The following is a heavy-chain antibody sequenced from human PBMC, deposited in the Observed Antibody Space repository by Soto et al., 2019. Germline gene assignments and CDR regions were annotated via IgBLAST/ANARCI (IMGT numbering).Heavy chain of an antibody. Sequence: GGSLRLSCSASGFIFSESTIYWVRQVSGKGLEAISAVSTSGRSTYYADSVEDRFTISRDNSKNTLFLQMGSLRPEDTAIYYCVKQAHGLDGVAFDYWGQGTQVTVSS. CDR1: GFIFSEST. CDR2: VSTSGRST. D-gene: IGHD2-15*01. J-gene: IGHJ4*02. V-gene: IGHV3-64D*06. CDR3: VKQAHGLDGVAFDY.